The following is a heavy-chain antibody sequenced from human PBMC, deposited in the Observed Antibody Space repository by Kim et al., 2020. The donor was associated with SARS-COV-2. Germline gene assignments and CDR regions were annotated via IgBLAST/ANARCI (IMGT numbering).Heavy chain of an antibody. CDR3: AREDEQWRYHPHFDY. J-gene: IGHJ4*02. V-gene: IGHV1-69*04. D-gene: IGHD6-19*01. Sequence: QKFQGRVTSTADKSTSTAYMELSSLRSEDTAVYYCAREDEQWRYHPHFDYWGQGTLVTVSS.